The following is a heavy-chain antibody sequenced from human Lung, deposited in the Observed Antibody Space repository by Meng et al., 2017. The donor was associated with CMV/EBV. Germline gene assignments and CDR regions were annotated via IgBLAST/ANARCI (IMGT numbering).Heavy chain of an antibody. V-gene: IGHV3-21*01. D-gene: IGHD3-3*01. Sequence: SCAASGFTLSRYSMNWVRQAPGKGLEWVSSISTSSSYIYYRDSVKGRFTLSRDNAMNSLSLQMKSLRAEDTAVYYCARVLETGAAFDVWGQGTMVTVSS. CDR1: GFTLSRYS. CDR2: ISTSSSYI. CDR3: ARVLETGAAFDV. J-gene: IGHJ3*01.